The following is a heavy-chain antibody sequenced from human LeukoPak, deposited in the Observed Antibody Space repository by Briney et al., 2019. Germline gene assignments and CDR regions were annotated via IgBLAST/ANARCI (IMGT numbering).Heavy chain of an antibody. J-gene: IGHJ4*02. CDR2: INPNSGGT. Sequence: VASVKVSCKASGSAFTVYYLHWVRQAPGQGLEWMGWINPNSGGTNYAQKFQGRVTMTRDTSINTAYTELSRLRTDDTAAYYCARQYCYYSSGYYNWGGYWGQGTLVTVSS. CDR3: ARQYCYYSSGYYNWGGY. CDR1: GSAFTVYY. V-gene: IGHV1-2*02. D-gene: IGHD3-22*01.